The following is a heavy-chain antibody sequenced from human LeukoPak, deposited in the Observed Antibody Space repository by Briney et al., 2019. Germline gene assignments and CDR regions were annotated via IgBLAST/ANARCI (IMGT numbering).Heavy chain of an antibody. Sequence: PGGSLRLSCAASGFTFSNAWMSWVRQAPGKGLEWVGRIKSKTDGGTTDYAAPVKGRFTISRDDSKNTLYLQMNSLKTEDTAVYYCTTDYCGGDCYSHYYYGMDVWGQGTTVTVSS. V-gene: IGHV3-15*01. CDR3: TTDYCGGDCYSHYYYGMDV. J-gene: IGHJ6*02. D-gene: IGHD2-21*02. CDR1: GFTFSNAW. CDR2: IKSKTDGGTT.